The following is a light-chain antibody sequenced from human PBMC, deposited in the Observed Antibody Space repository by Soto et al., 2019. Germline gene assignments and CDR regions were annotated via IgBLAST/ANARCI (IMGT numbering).Light chain of an antibody. Sequence: IVLTQFPSTLSSSAGERATLSCGASQSVSSSLAWYQQKPGQAPRLLIYDASNRATGIPARFSGSGSGTDFTLTISSLEPEDFAVYYCQQRSNWPPITFGQGTRLEIK. CDR1: QSVSSS. V-gene: IGKV3-11*01. J-gene: IGKJ5*01. CDR2: DAS. CDR3: QQRSNWPPIT.